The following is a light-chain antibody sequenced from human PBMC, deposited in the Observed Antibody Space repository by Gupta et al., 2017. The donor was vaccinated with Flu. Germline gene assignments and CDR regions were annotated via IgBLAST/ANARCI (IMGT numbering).Light chain of an antibody. Sequence: AIRMTQSPSSFSASTGDRVTITCRASQGISSYLAWYQQKPGKAPTLLIYAASTLQSVVPSRFSGSGSGTDFTLTTSCLQSEDFATYYCQHYYSYPRTFGPGTKVDIK. CDR3: QHYYSYPRT. V-gene: IGKV1-8*01. CDR2: AAS. CDR1: QGISSY. J-gene: IGKJ3*01.